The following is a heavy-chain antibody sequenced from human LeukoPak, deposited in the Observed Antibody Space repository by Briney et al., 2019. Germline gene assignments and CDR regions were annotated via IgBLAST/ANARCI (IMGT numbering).Heavy chain of an antibody. V-gene: IGHV4-59*12. Sequence: SETLSLTCTVSGGSISSYYWSWIRQPPGKGLEWIGYIYYSGSTNYNPSLKSRVTISVDTSKNQFSLKLSSVTAADTAVYYCARITRGYYYDSSGYKLSPLASFYYMDVWGKGTTVTVSS. CDR3: ARITRGYYYDSSGYKLSPLASFYYMDV. J-gene: IGHJ6*03. D-gene: IGHD3-22*01. CDR1: GGSISSYY. CDR2: IYYSGST.